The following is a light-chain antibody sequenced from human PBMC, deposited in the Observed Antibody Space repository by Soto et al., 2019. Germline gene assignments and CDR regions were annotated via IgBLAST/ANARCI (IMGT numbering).Light chain of an antibody. J-gene: IGKJ1*01. Sequence: EIVLTQSPGTLSLSPGERATLSCRASQSVSTDFLAWYQQKPGQAPRLLIYGASNRATGIPDRFSGSGSGTDFTLTISRLEHEDFEVYYCQQYGGSHRTLRQGTKVEIK. CDR2: GAS. CDR3: QQYGGSHRT. CDR1: QSVSTDF. V-gene: IGKV3-20*01.